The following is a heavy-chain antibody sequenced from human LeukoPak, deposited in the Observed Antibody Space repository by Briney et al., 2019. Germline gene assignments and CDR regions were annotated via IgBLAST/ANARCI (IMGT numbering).Heavy chain of an antibody. Sequence: WASVKVSCKASGYTFTSYYTHWLRQAPGQGLEWMGIINPSGGSTSYAQKFQGRVTMTRDTSTSTVYMELSSLRSEDTAVYYCARSRWELLVYFDYWGQGTLVTVSS. CDR1: GYTFTSYY. CDR3: ARSRWELLVYFDY. CDR2: INPSGGST. J-gene: IGHJ4*02. V-gene: IGHV1-46*01. D-gene: IGHD1-26*01.